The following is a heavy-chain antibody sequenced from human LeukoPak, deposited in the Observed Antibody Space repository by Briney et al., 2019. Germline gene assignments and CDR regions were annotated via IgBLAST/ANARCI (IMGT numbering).Heavy chain of an antibody. J-gene: IGHJ6*03. Sequence: GGSLRLSCAASGFTFSSYSMNWVRQAPGKGLEWVSSISSSSSYIYYADSVKGRFTISRDNSRNTLYLQMNSLRAEDTAVYYCASVPDDYGNFGHSHYYYMDVWGKGTTVTVSS. CDR2: ISSSSSYI. D-gene: IGHD4-11*01. CDR1: GFTFSSYS. CDR3: ASVPDDYGNFGHSHYYYMDV. V-gene: IGHV3-21*01.